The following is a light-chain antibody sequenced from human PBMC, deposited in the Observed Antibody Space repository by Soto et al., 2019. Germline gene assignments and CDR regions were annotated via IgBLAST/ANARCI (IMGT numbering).Light chain of an antibody. J-gene: IGLJ1*01. CDR3: TSYAGSDILYV. Sequence: QSALTQPPSASGSPGQSVTISCTGTSSDVGGYISVSWYQQHPGKAPKLIIYEVNKRPSWVPDRFSGSKSGNTASLTVSGLQAEDEADYYCTSYAGSDILYVLGAGTKLTVL. CDR2: EVN. V-gene: IGLV2-8*01. CDR1: SSDVGGYIS.